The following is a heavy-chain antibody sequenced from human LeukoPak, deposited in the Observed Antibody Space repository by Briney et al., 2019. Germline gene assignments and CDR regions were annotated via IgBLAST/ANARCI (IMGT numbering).Heavy chain of an antibody. CDR1: GFTVSSNY. V-gene: IGHV3-53*01. CDR3: AKSDGYAGSFDI. CDR2: IYSGGST. J-gene: IGHJ3*02. D-gene: IGHD5-24*01. Sequence: PGGSLRLSCAASGFTVSSNYMSWVRQAPGKGLEWVSLIYSGGSTYYADSVKGRFTISRDNSRNTLYLQMNGLRAEDTAVYYCAKSDGYAGSFDIGGQGTLVTVSS.